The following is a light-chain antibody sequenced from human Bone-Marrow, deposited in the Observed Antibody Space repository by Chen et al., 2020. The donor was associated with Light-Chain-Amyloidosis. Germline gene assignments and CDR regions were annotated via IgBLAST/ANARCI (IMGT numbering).Light chain of an antibody. J-gene: IGLJ1*01. CDR2: DVD. V-gene: IGLV2-11*01. CDR1: SSDVGAYDY. CDR3: CAHAGTAGFV. Sequence: QSALTQPRSVSGSPGQSVTISCTGTSSDVGAYDYVSWYQQHPGTAPHLMIYDVDERPSGVPARFSGSKAGNTASLTISGLQAEDEAYYYCCAHAGTAGFVFGIGTKVTVL.